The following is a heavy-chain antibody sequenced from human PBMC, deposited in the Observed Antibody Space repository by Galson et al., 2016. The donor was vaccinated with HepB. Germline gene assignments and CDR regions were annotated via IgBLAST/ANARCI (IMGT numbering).Heavy chain of an antibody. CDR1: GFSVSRNY. J-gene: IGHJ4*02. Sequence: SLRLSCAASGFSVSRNYMGWVRQAPGKGLEWVSLIYSAGSTYYADSVQGRFILSSDNSKNTLYLQMNSLRVEDTAVYYCAKGYSSLRRFFDYWGRGILVTVSS. D-gene: IGHD1-26*01. V-gene: IGHV3-53*01. CDR3: AKGYSSLRRFFDY. CDR2: IYSAGST.